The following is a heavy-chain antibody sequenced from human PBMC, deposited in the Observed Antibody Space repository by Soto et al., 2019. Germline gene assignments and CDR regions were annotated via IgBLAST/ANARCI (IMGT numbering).Heavy chain of an antibody. CDR3: AAPVLLWFGEPDGDFDY. Sequence: EVQLLESGGGLVQPGGSLRLSCAASGFTFSSYAMSWVRQAPGKGLEWVSAISGSGGSTYYADSVKGRFTISRDNSKNTLYLQMNSLRAEDTAVYYCAAPVLLWFGEPDGDFDYWGQGTLVTVSS. CDR2: ISGSGGST. D-gene: IGHD3-10*01. J-gene: IGHJ4*02. CDR1: GFTFSSYA. V-gene: IGHV3-23*01.